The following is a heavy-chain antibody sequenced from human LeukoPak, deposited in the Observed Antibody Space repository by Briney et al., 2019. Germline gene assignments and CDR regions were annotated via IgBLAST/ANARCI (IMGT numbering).Heavy chain of an antibody. V-gene: IGHV3-23*01. J-gene: IGHJ4*02. CDR3: AKDSSGSYYGYYFDY. D-gene: IGHD1-26*01. Sequence: GGSLRLSSAASGFTFSSYAMSWVRQAPGKGLEWVSAISGSGGSTYYADSVKGRFTISRDNSKNTLYLQMNSLRAEDTAVYYCAKDSSGSYYGYYFDYWGQGTLVTVSS. CDR2: ISGSGGST. CDR1: GFTFSSYA.